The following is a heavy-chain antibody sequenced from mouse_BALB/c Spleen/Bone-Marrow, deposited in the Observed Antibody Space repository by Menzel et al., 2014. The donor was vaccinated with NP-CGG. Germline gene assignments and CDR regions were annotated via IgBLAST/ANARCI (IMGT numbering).Heavy chain of an antibody. CDR1: GYTFTDYN. CDR2: IYPYNGGT. D-gene: IGHD1-2*01. J-gene: IGHJ3*01. V-gene: IGHV1S29*02. Sequence: EVKLQESGPELVKPGASVKISCKASGYTFTDYNMHWVKRSHGKSLEWIGYIYPYNGGTGYNQKFKSKATLTVDNSSSTAYMELRSLTSEDSAVYYCARRFITTAAWFAYWGQGTLVTVSA. CDR3: ARRFITTAAWFAY.